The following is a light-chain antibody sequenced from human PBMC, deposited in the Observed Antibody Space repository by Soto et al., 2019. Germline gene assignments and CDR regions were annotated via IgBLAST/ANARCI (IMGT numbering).Light chain of an antibody. V-gene: IGLV2-14*01. CDR3: SSYTSSSTVV. Sequence: QSALTQPASVSGSPGQSITISSTGSSSDVGGYNYVSWYQHHPGKAPKLMIYEVSNRPSGVSNRFSGSKSDNTASLTISGLQSEDEADYYSSSYTSSSTVVFGGGTKLTVL. J-gene: IGLJ3*02. CDR1: SSDVGGYNY. CDR2: EVS.